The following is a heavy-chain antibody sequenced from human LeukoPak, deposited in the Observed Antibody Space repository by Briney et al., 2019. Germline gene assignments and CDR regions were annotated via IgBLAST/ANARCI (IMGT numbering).Heavy chain of an antibody. J-gene: IGHJ4*02. CDR2: IYPGDSDT. V-gene: IGHV5-51*01. CDR3: ARLHIVVVTAIRYFDY. CDR1: GYSFTSYW. Sequence: GESLKISCKGSGYSFTSYWIGWVRQMPGKGLEWMGIIYPGDSDTRYSPSFQGQVTISADKSISTAYLQWSSLKASDTAMYYCARLHIVVVTAIRYFDYWGQGTLVTVSS. D-gene: IGHD2-21*02.